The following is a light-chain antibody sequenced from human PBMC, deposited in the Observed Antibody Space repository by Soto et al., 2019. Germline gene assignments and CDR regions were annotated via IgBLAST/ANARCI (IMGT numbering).Light chain of an antibody. CDR3: QQYNSYWT. J-gene: IGKJ1*01. CDR1: QSISSR. CDR2: KAS. V-gene: IGKV1-5*03. Sequence: DIQMTQSPSTLSASVGDRVTITCRASQSISSRLAWYQQKPGKAPKLLIYKASSLESGVPSRFSGSGSGTEFPLTISSPQPDDSATYYCQQYNSYWTFGQGTKVEIK.